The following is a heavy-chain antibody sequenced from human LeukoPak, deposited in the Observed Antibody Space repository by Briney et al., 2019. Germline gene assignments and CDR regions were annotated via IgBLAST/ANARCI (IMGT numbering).Heavy chain of an antibody. CDR2: IYYSGST. Sequence: SETLSLTCTVSGGSISSGGYCWSWIRQHPGKGLEWIGYIYYSGSTYYNPSLKSRVTISVDTSKNQFSLKLSSVTAADTAVYYCARGPDRDYFDYWGQGTLVTVSS. V-gene: IGHV4-31*03. CDR3: ARGPDRDYFDY. D-gene: IGHD1-14*01. J-gene: IGHJ4*02. CDR1: GGSISSGGYC.